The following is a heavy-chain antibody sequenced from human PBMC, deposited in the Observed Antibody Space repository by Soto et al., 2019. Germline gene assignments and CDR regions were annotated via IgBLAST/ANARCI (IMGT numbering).Heavy chain of an antibody. Sequence: ASVKVSCKASGYSFTDYHIHWVRQAPGQGLEWLGRINPKSGGTSTAQKFQGWVTMTRDRSISTVYMELTRLRSDDTAVYFCARGHSTDCSNGVCSFFYNHEMDVWGQGTTVTVTS. CDR3: ARGHSTDCSNGVCSFFYNHEMDV. V-gene: IGHV1-2*04. J-gene: IGHJ6*02. CDR2: INPKSGGT. D-gene: IGHD2-8*01. CDR1: GYSFTDYH.